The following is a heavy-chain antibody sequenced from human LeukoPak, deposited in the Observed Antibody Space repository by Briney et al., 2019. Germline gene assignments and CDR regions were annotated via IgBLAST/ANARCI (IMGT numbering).Heavy chain of an antibody. CDR1: GGSISSGDYY. CDR2: IYYSGST. Sequence: SETLSLTCTVSGGSISSGDYYWSWSRQPPGKGLEWIGYIYYSGSTYYNPSLKSRVTISVDTSKNQFSLKLSSVTAADTAVYYCARHLSAYYYDSSGYFDYWGQGTLVTVSS. D-gene: IGHD3-22*01. V-gene: IGHV4-30-4*01. J-gene: IGHJ4*02. CDR3: ARHLSAYYYDSSGYFDY.